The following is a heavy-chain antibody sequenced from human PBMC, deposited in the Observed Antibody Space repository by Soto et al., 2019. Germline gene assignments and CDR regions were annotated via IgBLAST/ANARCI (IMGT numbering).Heavy chain of an antibody. V-gene: IGHV1-69*13. CDR3: ATGIDSSGHLDDY. Sequence: SVKVSCKASGGTFSSYAISWVRQAPGQGLEWMGGIIPIFGTANYAQKFQGRVTITADESTSTAYMELSSLRSEDTAVYYCATGIDSSGHLDDYWGQGTLVTVSS. CDR1: GGTFSSYA. J-gene: IGHJ4*02. CDR2: IIPIFGTA. D-gene: IGHD3-22*01.